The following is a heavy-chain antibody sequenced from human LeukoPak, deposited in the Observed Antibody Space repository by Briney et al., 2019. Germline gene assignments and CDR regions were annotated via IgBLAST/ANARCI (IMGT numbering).Heavy chain of an antibody. Sequence: SVKVSCKASGGTFSSYAISWVRQAPGQGLEWMGGIIPIFGTANYAQKFKGRVTLTRDMSTSTDYLELSSLRSEDTAVYYCARDNSVRDEAWWFNPWGQGTLVTVSS. CDR1: GGTFSSYA. CDR3: ARDNSVRDEAWWFNP. D-gene: IGHD5-24*01. J-gene: IGHJ5*02. CDR2: IIPIFGTA. V-gene: IGHV1-69*05.